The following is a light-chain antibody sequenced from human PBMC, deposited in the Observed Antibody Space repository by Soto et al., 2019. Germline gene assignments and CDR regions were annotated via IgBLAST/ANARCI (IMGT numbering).Light chain of an antibody. CDR1: SGYSSYA. J-gene: IGLJ2*01. CDR2: LNSDGSH. CDR3: QTWGTGIAL. Sequence: QAVVTQSPSASASLGASVKLTCTLSSGYSSYAIAWHQQQPEKGPRYLMKLNSDGSHSKGDGIPDRFSGSSSGAERYLSISNLQSEDEADYYCQTWGTGIALFGGGTKLTVL. V-gene: IGLV4-69*01.